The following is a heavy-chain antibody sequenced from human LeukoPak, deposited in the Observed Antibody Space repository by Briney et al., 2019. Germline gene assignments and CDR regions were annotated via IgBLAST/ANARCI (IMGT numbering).Heavy chain of an antibody. CDR1: GGSISSSSYS. CDR2: IYYSGST. Sequence: SETLSLTCTVSGGSISSSSYSWGWIRQPPGKGLEWIGSIYYSGSTYYNPSLKSRVTISVDTSKNQFSLKLSSVTAADTAVYYCARDFISGYPFFDYWGQGTLVTVSS. CDR3: ARDFISGYPFFDY. J-gene: IGHJ4*02. D-gene: IGHD3-22*01. V-gene: IGHV4-39*01.